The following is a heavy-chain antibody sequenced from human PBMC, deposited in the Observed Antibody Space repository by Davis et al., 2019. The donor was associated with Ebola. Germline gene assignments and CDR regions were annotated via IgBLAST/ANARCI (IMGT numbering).Heavy chain of an antibody. CDR2: IDWDDDK. J-gene: IGHJ6*02. D-gene: IGHD1-14*01. CDR1: GFSLSNARMG. V-gene: IGHV2-70*11. CDR3: ARTPGYYYYGMDV. Sequence: SGPTLVKPTETLTLTCTVSGFSLSNARMGVSWIRQPPGKALEWLARIDWDDDKYYSTSLKTRLTISKDTSKNQVVLTMTNMDPVDTATYYCARTPGYYYYGMDVWGQGTTVTVSS.